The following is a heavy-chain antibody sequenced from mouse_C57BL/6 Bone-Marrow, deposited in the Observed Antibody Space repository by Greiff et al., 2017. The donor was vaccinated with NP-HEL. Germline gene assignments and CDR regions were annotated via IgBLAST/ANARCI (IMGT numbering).Heavy chain of an antibody. Sequence: QVQLQQSGAELVRPGTSVKVSCKASGYAFTNYLIEWVKQRPGQGLEWIGVINPGSGGTNYNEKFKGKATLTADKSSSTAYMQLSSLTSEDSAVYFCASQLRLRMDYWGQGTSVTVSS. CDR3: ASQLRLRMDY. CDR2: INPGSGGT. D-gene: IGHD3-2*02. J-gene: IGHJ4*01. V-gene: IGHV1-54*01. CDR1: GYAFTNYL.